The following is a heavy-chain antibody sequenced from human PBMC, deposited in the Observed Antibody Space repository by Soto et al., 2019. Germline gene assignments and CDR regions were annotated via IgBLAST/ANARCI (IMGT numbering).Heavy chain of an antibody. CDR3: ASTEYSSPWGYYYYGMDV. Sequence: SETLSLTCTVSGGSISSSSYYWGWIRQPPGKGLERIGSIYYSGSTYYNPSLKSRVTISVDTSKNQFSLKLSSVTAADTAVYYCASTEYSSPWGYYYYGMDVWGQGTTVTVSS. D-gene: IGHD6-6*01. V-gene: IGHV4-39*01. CDR1: GGSISSSSYY. CDR2: IYYSGST. J-gene: IGHJ6*02.